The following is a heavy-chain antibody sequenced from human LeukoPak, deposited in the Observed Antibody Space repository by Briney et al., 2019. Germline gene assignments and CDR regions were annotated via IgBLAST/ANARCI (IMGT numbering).Heavy chain of an antibody. V-gene: IGHV3-33*01. CDR2: IWYDGSNK. Sequence: PGGSLRLSCAASGFTFSSYGMHWVRQAPGKGLEWVAVIWYDGSNKYYADSVKGRFTISRDNSKNTLYLQMNSLRAEDTAVYYCARGRWAVAGQTFDYWGQGTLVTVSS. CDR1: GFTFSSYG. CDR3: ARGRWAVAGQTFDY. J-gene: IGHJ4*02. D-gene: IGHD6-19*01.